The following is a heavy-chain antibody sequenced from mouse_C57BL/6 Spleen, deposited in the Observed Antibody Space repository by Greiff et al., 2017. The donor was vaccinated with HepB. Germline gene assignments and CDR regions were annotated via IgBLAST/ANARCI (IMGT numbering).Heavy chain of an antibody. CDR1: GYTFTDYY. CDR2: INPYNGVT. V-gene: IGHV1-19*01. J-gene: IGHJ4*01. Sequence: EVQLQQSGPVLVKPGASVKMSCKASGYTFTDYYMNWVKQSHGKSLEWIGVINPYNGVTSYNQKFKGKATLTVDKSSSTAYMELNSLTSEDSAVYYCARSEGQENAMDYWGQGTSVTVSS. D-gene: IGHD3-3*01. CDR3: ARSEGQENAMDY.